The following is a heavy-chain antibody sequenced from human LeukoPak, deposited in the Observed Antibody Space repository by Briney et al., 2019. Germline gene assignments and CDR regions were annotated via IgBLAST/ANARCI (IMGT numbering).Heavy chain of an antibody. J-gene: IGHJ1*01. V-gene: IGHV3-30*03. CDR1: GFTFSSYG. Sequence: GSSLRLSCAASGFTFSSYGMNWVRQAPGQGLEWVAVITSDRSNKYYADTVKGRFTISRDNSKNTPYLQMNSLRAEDTAVYYFAPTQARYGYCSGGSCRGYFQHWGQGTLVTVSS. CDR2: ITSDRSNK. D-gene: IGHD2-15*01. CDR3: APTQARYGYCSGGSCRGYFQH.